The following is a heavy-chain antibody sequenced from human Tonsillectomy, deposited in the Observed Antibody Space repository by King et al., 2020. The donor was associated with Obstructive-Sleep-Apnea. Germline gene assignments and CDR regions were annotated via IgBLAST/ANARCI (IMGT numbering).Heavy chain of an antibody. Sequence: LQLQESGPGLVKPSETLSLTCTVSGGSISSSSYYWGWIRQPPGKGLEWIGSIYYSVSTYYNPSLKSRVTISVDTAKNQFSLKLSSVTAADTAVYYCARDRLERPYYYYGMDVWGQGTTVTVSS. CDR2: IYYSVST. J-gene: IGHJ6*02. V-gene: IGHV4-39*07. D-gene: IGHD1-1*01. CDR1: GGSISSSSYY. CDR3: ARDRLERPYYYYGMDV.